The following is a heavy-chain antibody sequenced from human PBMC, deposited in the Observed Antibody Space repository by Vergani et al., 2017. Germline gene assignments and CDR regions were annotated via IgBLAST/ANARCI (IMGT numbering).Heavy chain of an antibody. CDR3: AKVPTRWGYGPTPYYYYYYMDV. D-gene: IGHD5-18*01. CDR2: IWYDGSNK. CDR1: GFTFSSYG. V-gene: IGHV3-33*06. Sequence: QVQLVESGGGVVQPGRSLRLSCAASGFTFSSYGMHWVRQAPGKGLEWVAVIWYDGSNKYYADSVKGRFTISRDNSKNTLYLQMNSLRAEDTAVYYCAKVPTRWGYGPTPYYYYYYMDVWGKGTTVTVSS. J-gene: IGHJ6*03.